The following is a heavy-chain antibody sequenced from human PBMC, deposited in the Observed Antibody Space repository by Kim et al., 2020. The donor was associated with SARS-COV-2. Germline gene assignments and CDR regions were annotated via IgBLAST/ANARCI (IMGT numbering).Heavy chain of an antibody. V-gene: IGHV1-69*13. J-gene: IGHJ4*02. Sequence: SVKVSCKASGGTFSSYAISWVRQAPGQGLEWMGGIIPIFGTVNYAQKFQDRVTITADESTSTAYMELSSLRSEDTAVYYCARVLRYFDWLHDYWGQGTLVTVSS. D-gene: IGHD3-9*01. CDR1: GGTFSSYA. CDR3: ARVLRYFDWLHDY. CDR2: IIPIFGTV.